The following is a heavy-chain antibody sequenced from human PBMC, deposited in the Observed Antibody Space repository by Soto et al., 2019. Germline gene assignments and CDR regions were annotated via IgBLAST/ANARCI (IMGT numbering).Heavy chain of an antibody. CDR3: TTGIVSSTTHFDH. Sequence: PGGSLRLSCAVSGISFSAYGMHWVRQAPGKGLEWVAMISYDGNKISYGDSVKGRFTSSRDNSKNLLYVQMNSLRTQDTAVYYGTTGIVSSTTHFDHWGQRPLVTFSS. V-gene: IGHV3-30*03. J-gene: IGHJ4*02. CDR1: GISFSAYG. CDR2: ISYDGNKI. D-gene: IGHD5-12*01.